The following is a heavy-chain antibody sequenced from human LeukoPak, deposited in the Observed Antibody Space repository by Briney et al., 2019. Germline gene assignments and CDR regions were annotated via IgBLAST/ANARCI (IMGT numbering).Heavy chain of an antibody. CDR2: IKQDGSET. CDR1: GFTFNTYY. D-gene: IGHD4-11*01. J-gene: IGHJ6*03. Sequence: GGSLRLSCAASGFTFNTYYMSWVRQAPGKGLEWVANIKQDGSETHYVDSVKGRFTISRDNAKNSLYLQMNSLRAEDTAVYYCARAIVGLTVTTEYYYFYMDVWGKGTTVTVSS. CDR3: ARAIVGLTVTTEYYYFYMDV. V-gene: IGHV3-7*04.